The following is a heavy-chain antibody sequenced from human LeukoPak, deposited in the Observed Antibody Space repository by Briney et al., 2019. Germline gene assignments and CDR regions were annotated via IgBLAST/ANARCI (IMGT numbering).Heavy chain of an antibody. D-gene: IGHD5-18*01. CDR1: GGSFSGYY. CDR2: INHSGST. Sequence: PSEALSLTCAVYGGSFSGYYWSWIRQPPGKGLEWIGEINHSGSTNYNPSLKSRVTISVDTSKNQFSLKLSSVTAADTAVYYCAREGVARWSDGQGYFDYWGQGTLVTVSS. V-gene: IGHV4-34*01. CDR3: AREGVARWSDGQGYFDY. J-gene: IGHJ4*02.